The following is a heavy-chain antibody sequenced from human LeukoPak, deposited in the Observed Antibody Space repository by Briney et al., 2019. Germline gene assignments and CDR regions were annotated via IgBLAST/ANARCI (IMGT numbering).Heavy chain of an antibody. CDR1: GGSISSYY. CDR3: ARVPPDSSGYYGAFDI. J-gene: IGHJ3*02. D-gene: IGHD3-22*01. Sequence: SETLSLTCTVSGGSISSYYWSWIRQPPGKGLEWIGYIYYSGSTNYNPSLKSRVTISVDTSKNQFSLKLSSVIAADTAVYYCARVPPDSSGYYGAFDIWGQGTMVTVSS. V-gene: IGHV4-59*01. CDR2: IYYSGST.